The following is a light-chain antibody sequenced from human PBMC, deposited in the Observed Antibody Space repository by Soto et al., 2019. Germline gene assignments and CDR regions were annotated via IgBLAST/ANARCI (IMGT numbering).Light chain of an antibody. CDR1: HDINNY. CDR2: DAS. CDR3: QQFDDHPFT. Sequence: DIQMTQSPSSLSASVGDRVTITCQASHDINNYLNWYQQKPGKAPKLLIYDASNLKTGVPSRFSGSGSGTDFTFTISNLQPEDIATYYCQQFDDHPFTFGPGTKVDIK. J-gene: IGKJ3*01. V-gene: IGKV1-33*01.